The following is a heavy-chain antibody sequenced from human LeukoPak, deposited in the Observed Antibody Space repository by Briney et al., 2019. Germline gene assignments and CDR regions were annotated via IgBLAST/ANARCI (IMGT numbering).Heavy chain of an antibody. D-gene: IGHD3-10*01. J-gene: IGHJ2*01. V-gene: IGHV1-24*01. CDR1: GYTLTELS. CDR2: FDPEDGET. CDR3: ATSGYYGSGSYLYWYFDL. Sequence: ASVKVSCKVSGYTLTELSMHWVRQAPGKGLVWMGGFDPEDGETIYAQKFQGRVTMTEDTSTDTAYMELSSLRSEDTAVYYCATSGYYGSGSYLYWYFDLWGRGTLVTVSS.